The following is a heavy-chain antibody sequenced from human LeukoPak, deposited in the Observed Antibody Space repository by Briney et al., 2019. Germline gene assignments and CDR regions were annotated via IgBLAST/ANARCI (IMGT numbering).Heavy chain of an antibody. Sequence: SGGSLRLSCAASGFTFSSYAMHWVRQAPGKGLEWVAVISYDGSNKYYADSVKGRFTISRDNSKNTLYLQMNSLRADDTAVYYCAKEGYCSGGSCYSHDAFDIWGQGTMVTVSS. CDR2: ISYDGSNK. V-gene: IGHV3-30-3*01. J-gene: IGHJ3*02. CDR3: AKEGYCSGGSCYSHDAFDI. CDR1: GFTFSSYA. D-gene: IGHD2-15*01.